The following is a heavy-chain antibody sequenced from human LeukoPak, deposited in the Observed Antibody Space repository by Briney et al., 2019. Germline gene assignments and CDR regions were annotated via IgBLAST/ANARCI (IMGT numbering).Heavy chain of an antibody. Sequence: SESLSLTCTVSGGSISSYYWSWIRQPPGKGLEWIGYIYYSRSTNYNPSLKSRVTISVDTSKNQCSLKLSSVTAADTAVYYCARTWADYDILTGPSDYWGQGTLVTVSS. V-gene: IGHV4-59*01. J-gene: IGHJ4*02. D-gene: IGHD3-9*01. CDR1: GGSISSYY. CDR3: ARTWADYDILTGPSDY. CDR2: IYYSRST.